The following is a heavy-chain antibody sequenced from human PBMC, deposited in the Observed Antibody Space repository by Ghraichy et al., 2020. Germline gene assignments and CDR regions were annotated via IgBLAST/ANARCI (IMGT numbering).Heavy chain of an antibody. Sequence: SQTLSLTCAISGDSVSSNSAAWNWIRQSPSRGLEWLGRTYYRSKWYNDYAVSVKSRITINPDTSKNQFSLQLNSVTPEDTAVYYCARDLAEYYYDSSGYPYFDYWGQGTLVTVSS. J-gene: IGHJ4*02. V-gene: IGHV6-1*01. CDR1: GDSVSSNSAA. CDR3: ARDLAEYYYDSSGYPYFDY. D-gene: IGHD3-22*01. CDR2: TYYRSKWYN.